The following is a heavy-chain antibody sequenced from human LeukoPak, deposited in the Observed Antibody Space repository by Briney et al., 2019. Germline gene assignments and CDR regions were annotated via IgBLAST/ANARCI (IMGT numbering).Heavy chain of an antibody. J-gene: IGHJ4*02. V-gene: IGHV1-69*06. CDR3: ATAILAGYSSSSYRWRTTYYFDY. D-gene: IGHD6-6*01. CDR2: IIPIFGTA. CDR1: GGTFSSYA. Sequence: GASVKVSCKASGGTFSSYAISWVRQAPGQGLEWMGGIIPIFGTANYAQKFQGRVTMTEDTSTDTAYMELSSLRSEDTAVYYCATAILAGYSSSSYRWRTTYYFDYWGQGTLVTVSS.